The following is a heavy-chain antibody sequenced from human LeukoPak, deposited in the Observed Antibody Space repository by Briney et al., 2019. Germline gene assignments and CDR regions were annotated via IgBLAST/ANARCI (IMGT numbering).Heavy chain of an antibody. CDR1: GYTLTGYY. CDR3: ARETYYDFWSGYHHYYYYYMDV. Sequence: GASVKVSCKASGYTLTGYYMHWVRQAPGQGLEWMGWINPNSGGTNYAQKFQGRVTMTRDTSISTAYMELSRLRSDDTAVYYCARETYYDFWSGYHHYYYYYMDVWGKGTTVTVSS. J-gene: IGHJ6*03. D-gene: IGHD3-3*01. V-gene: IGHV1-2*02. CDR2: INPNSGGT.